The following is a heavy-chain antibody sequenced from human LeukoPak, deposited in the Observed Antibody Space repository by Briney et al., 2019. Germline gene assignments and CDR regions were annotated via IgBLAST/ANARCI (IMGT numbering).Heavy chain of an antibody. Sequence: ASVKVSCKASGYTFTSYYRHWVRQAPGQGLEWMGIINPSGGSTSYAQKFQGRVTMTRDTSTSTVYMELSSLRSEDTAMYYCARSSIEYQLLANYYYMDVWGKGTTVTVSS. CDR3: ARSSIEYQLLANYYYMDV. J-gene: IGHJ6*03. V-gene: IGHV1-46*03. CDR2: INPSGGST. D-gene: IGHD2-2*01. CDR1: GYTFTSYY.